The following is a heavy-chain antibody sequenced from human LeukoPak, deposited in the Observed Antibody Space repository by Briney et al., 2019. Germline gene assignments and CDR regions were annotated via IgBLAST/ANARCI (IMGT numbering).Heavy chain of an antibody. D-gene: IGHD4-17*01. CDR2: IYSDGRT. Sequence: GGSLRLSCAASGFTFSSYAMSWVRQAPAKGLEWVSVIYSDGRTFYADSVKGRFTISRDDSKSKLYLQMNSLRVDDTAVYYCARDRAENGDYGARTGAFDIWGQGTMVTVSS. CDR1: GFTFSSYA. V-gene: IGHV3-53*01. J-gene: IGHJ3*02. CDR3: ARDRAENGDYGARTGAFDI.